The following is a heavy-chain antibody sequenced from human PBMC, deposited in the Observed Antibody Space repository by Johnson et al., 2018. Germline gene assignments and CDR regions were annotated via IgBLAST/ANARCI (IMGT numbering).Heavy chain of an antibody. J-gene: IGHJ3*02. CDR2: IRSKANSYAT. CDR1: GFTFSGST. V-gene: IGHV3-73*01. D-gene: IGHD1-26*01. CDR3: TRHRSGTGDAFDI. Sequence: VQLVQSGGGLVQPGGSLKLSCAASGFTFSGSTMHWVRQASGKGLEWVGRIRSKANSYATAYAASVKGRLTIPRDDSKKTAYLQMNSLKTEDTAVYYYTRHRSGTGDAFDIWGQGTMVTVSS.